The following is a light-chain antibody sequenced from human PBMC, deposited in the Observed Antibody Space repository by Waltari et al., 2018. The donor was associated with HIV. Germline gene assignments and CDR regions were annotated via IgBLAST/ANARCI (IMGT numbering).Light chain of an antibody. CDR2: KDN. CDR3: VGWHSRLSGYV. V-gene: IGLV1-47*01. CDR1: SSNIQHDH. Sequence: QSVLTQPPSASGTPGQRVTISCSGCSSNIQHDHVYRYQQLTGAAPKLLIYKDNQRPSGVPARFAGSMSGSSASLAISVLRSEDEADYYCVGWHSRLSGYVFGTGTKVTVL. J-gene: IGLJ1*01.